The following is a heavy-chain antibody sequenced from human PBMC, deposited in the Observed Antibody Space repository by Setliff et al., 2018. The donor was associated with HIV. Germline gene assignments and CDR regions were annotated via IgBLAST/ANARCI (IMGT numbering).Heavy chain of an antibody. CDR2: INTDTGDA. CDR3: ARLFGTPPVYLYYMDV. Sequence: ASVKVSCKVSGYRFSNNALTWVRQAPGQGLEWLGWINTDTGDATYAQGFKGRFVFSLDSSVSTAHLQISNLKTEDSAVYYCARLFGTPPVYLYYMDVWGEGTTVTVSS. D-gene: IGHD3-10*02. V-gene: IGHV7-4-1*02. CDR1: GYRFSNNA. J-gene: IGHJ6*03.